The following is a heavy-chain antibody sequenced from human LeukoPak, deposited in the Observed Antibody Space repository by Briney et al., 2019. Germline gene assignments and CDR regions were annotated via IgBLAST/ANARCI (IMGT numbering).Heavy chain of an antibody. CDR3: ARDLYSGSYCDY. D-gene: IGHD1-26*01. Sequence: GGSLRLSCAASGFTFSSYGMHWVRQAPGKGLEWVANIKQDGSEKYYVDSVKGRFTISRDNAKNSLYLQMNSLRAEDTAVYYCARDLYSGSYCDYWGQGTLVTVSS. J-gene: IGHJ4*02. CDR1: GFTFSSYG. V-gene: IGHV3-7*01. CDR2: IKQDGSEK.